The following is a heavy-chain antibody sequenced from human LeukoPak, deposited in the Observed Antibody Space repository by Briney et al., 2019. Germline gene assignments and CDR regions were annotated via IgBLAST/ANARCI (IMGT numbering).Heavy chain of an antibody. Sequence: PGGSLRLSCAASGFTFSSYAMSWVRQAPGKGLEWVSAISGSGGSTYYADSVKGRFTISRDNSKNTLYLQMNSLRAEDTAVYYCATHPSLGYCSSTSCLPWTDYWGQGTLVTVSS. V-gene: IGHV3-23*01. CDR2: ISGSGGST. CDR3: ATHPSLGYCSSTSCLPWTDY. D-gene: IGHD2-2*01. CDR1: GFTFSSYA. J-gene: IGHJ4*02.